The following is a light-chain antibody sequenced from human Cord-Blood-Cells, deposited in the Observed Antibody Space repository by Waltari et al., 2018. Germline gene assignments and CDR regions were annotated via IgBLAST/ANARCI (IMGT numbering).Light chain of an antibody. CDR3: QQYNNWPPWT. Sequence: IVMTQSPAPLSVSPAERATLSCRASQSGSSNLAWYQQNPGQAPRLLIYGASTRATGIPARFSGSGSGTEFTLTISSLQSEDFAVYYCQQYNNWPPWTFGQGTKVEIK. CDR1: QSGSSN. CDR2: GAS. J-gene: IGKJ1*01. V-gene: IGKV3-15*01.